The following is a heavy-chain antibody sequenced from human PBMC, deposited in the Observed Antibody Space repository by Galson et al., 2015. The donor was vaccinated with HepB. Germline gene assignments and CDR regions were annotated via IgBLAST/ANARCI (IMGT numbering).Heavy chain of an antibody. Sequence: PALVKPTQTLTLTCTCSGFSVTNNGVAVAWIRQPPGKALEWLTTIYWDDTKTFSPSLESRLTFTIDSSKNQVVLTLANVDPVDTATYFCAYSQTTVTSALDIWGPGTMVTVSS. CDR2: IYWDDTK. V-gene: IGHV2-5*02. J-gene: IGHJ3*02. CDR3: AYSQTTVTSALDI. D-gene: IGHD4-11*01. CDR1: GFSVTNNGVA.